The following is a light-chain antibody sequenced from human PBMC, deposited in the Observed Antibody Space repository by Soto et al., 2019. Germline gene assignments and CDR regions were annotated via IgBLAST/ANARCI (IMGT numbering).Light chain of an antibody. V-gene: IGKV3-20*01. Sequence: EIVLTQSPGTLSLSPGERATLSCRASQSVSSNFLAWYQQKPGQAPRLFIYGASNRATGIPDRFSGSGSGTDFTLTISRLEPEDFAVYYCQQYSSSPRTFGQGPKVEIK. CDR1: QSVSSNF. J-gene: IGKJ1*01. CDR2: GAS. CDR3: QQYSSSPRT.